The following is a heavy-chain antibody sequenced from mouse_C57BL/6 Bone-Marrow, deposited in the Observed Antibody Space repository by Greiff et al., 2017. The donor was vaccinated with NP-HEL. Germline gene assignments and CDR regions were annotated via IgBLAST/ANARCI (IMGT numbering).Heavy chain of an antibody. Sequence: EVKLVESGGGLVKPGGSLKLSCAASGFTFSSYAMSWVRQTPEKRLEWVATISDGGSYTYYPDNVKGRFTISRDNAKNNLYLQMSHLKSEDTAMYYCARDGDGSSPAWFAYWGQGTLVTVSA. V-gene: IGHV5-4*01. J-gene: IGHJ3*01. D-gene: IGHD1-1*01. CDR2: ISDGGSYT. CDR1: GFTFSSYA. CDR3: ARDGDGSSPAWFAY.